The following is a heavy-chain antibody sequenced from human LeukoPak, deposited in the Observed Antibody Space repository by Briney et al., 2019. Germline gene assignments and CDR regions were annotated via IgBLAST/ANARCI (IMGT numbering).Heavy chain of an antibody. CDR2: ISSSSSYI. V-gene: IGHV3-21*01. J-gene: IGHJ4*02. Sequence: PGGSLRLSCAASGFTFSTYSMNWVRQAPGKGLEWVSSISSSSSYIYYADSVKGRFTISRDDAKNSLYLQMNSLRAEDTAVYYCARDLESSGWYGFDYWGQGTLVTVSS. D-gene: IGHD6-19*01. CDR1: GFTFSTYS. CDR3: ARDLESSGWYGFDY.